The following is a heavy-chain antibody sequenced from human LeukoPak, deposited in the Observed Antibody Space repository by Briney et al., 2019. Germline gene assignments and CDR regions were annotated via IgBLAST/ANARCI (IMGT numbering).Heavy chain of an antibody. Sequence: SETLSLTCTVSGGSISSGGYYWSWIRQPPGKGLEWIGYIYHSGSTYYNPSLKSRVTISVDRSKNQFSLKLSSVTAADTAVYYCARDQRIGGYSYGLTGNFDYWGQGTLVTVSS. V-gene: IGHV4-30-2*01. J-gene: IGHJ4*02. CDR1: GGSISSGGYY. CDR3: ARDQRIGGYSYGLTGNFDY. D-gene: IGHD5-18*01. CDR2: IYHSGST.